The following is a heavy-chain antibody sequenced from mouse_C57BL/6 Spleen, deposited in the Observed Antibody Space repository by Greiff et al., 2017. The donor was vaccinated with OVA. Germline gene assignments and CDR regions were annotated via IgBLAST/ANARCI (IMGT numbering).Heavy chain of an antibody. D-gene: IGHD2-4*01. CDR3: ARSKDYDYDEGAWFAY. Sequence: VQLQQPGTELVKPGASVKLSCKASGYTFTSYWMHWVKQRPGQGLEWIGNINPSNGGTNYNEKFKSKATLTVDKSSSTAYMQLSSLTSEDSAVYYCARSKDYDYDEGAWFAYWGQGTLVTVSA. J-gene: IGHJ3*01. CDR1: GYTFTSYW. CDR2: INPSNGGT. V-gene: IGHV1-53*01.